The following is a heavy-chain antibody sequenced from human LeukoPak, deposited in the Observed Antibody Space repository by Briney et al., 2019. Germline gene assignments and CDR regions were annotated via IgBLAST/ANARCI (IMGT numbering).Heavy chain of an antibody. J-gene: IGHJ5*02. CDR1: GGSFSGYY. CDR2: INHSGST. D-gene: IGHD3-10*01. V-gene: IGHV4-34*01. CDR3: ARARNYYGSGSYYNH. Sequence: SETLSLTCAVYGGSFSGYYWSWIRQPPGKGLEWIGEINHSGSTNYNPSLKSRVTISVDTSKNQFSLKLSSVTAADTAVYYCARARNYYGSGSYYNHWGQGTLVTVSS.